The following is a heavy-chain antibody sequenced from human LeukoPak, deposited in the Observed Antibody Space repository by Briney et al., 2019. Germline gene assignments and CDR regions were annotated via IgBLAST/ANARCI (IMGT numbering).Heavy chain of an antibody. Sequence: SGPTLVNPTQTLTLTCTFSGFSLTSEGVAVGWIRQPPGKALECLALIFWDDNKHYSPSLKNRLTLTRDTSKNQVVLTMANMDPVDTATYYCAHRTYGPFHYWGQGTLVTASS. V-gene: IGHV2-5*02. CDR3: AHRTYGPFHY. D-gene: IGHD2-8*01. CDR1: GFSLTSEGVA. CDR2: IFWDDNK. J-gene: IGHJ4*02.